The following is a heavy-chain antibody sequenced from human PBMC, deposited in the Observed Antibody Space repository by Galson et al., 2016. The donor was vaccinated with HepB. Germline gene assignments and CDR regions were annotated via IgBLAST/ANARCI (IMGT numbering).Heavy chain of an antibody. CDR3: ARSASYDDSNGYYRDPFDY. CDR1: DFTFSGYG. V-gene: IGHV3-33*08. Sequence: SLRLSCATFDFTFSGYGMHWVRQAPGKGLEWVALIWFDGSKQYYSDSVKGRFTISRDNSRNTLYLQMNSLRAEDTAVYYCARSASYDDSNGYYRDPFDYLGPGPLVTGSS. J-gene: IGHJ4*02. CDR2: IWFDGSKQ. D-gene: IGHD3-22*01.